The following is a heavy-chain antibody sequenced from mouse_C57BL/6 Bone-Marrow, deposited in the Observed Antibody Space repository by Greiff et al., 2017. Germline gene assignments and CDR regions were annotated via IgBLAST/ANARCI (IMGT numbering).Heavy chain of an antibody. CDR1: GYTFTDYY. CDR3: GRWGYSNIRDY. D-gene: IGHD2-5*01. V-gene: IGHV1-19*01. J-gene: IGHJ4*01. Sequence: VQLQQSGPVLVKPGASVKMSCKASGYTFTDYYMNWVKQSHGKSLEWIGVINPYNGGTSYNQKFKGKATLTVDKSSSTAYMELNSLTSEDSAVYYCGRWGYSNIRDYWGQGTSVTVSS. CDR2: INPYNGGT.